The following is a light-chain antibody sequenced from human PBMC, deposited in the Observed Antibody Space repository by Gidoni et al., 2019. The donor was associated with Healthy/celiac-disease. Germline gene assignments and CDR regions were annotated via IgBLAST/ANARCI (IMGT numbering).Light chain of an antibody. J-gene: IGKJ1*01. Sequence: IQMTQSPSSLSAHVGDRVTITCRASQSISSYLNWYQQKPGKAPKLLIYAASSLQSGVPSRFSGSGSGTDFTLTISSRQPEDFATYYCQQSYSTPRAFGQXTKVEIK. CDR3: QQSYSTPRA. V-gene: IGKV1-39*01. CDR1: QSISSY. CDR2: AAS.